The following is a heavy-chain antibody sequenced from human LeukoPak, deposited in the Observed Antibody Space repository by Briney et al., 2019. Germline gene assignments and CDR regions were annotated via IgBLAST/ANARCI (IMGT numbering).Heavy chain of an antibody. V-gene: IGHV3-23*01. CDR3: AKPLYYDSSAYWYYFDY. J-gene: IGHJ4*02. Sequence: GGSLRLSCAASGFTFTSYAMSWVRQAPGKGLEWVSVISGSGGSTYYADSVKGRFTISRDNSKNTLYLQMSSLRAEDTAVYYCAKPLYYDSSAYWYYFDYWGQGTLVTVSS. CDR2: ISGSGGST. D-gene: IGHD3-22*01. CDR1: GFTFTSYA.